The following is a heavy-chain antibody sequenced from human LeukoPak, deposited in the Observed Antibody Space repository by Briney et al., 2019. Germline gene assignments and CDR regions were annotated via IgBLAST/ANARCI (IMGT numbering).Heavy chain of an antibody. CDR1: GGSFSGYY. CDR3: ARVSSGYGWSGRQTFDY. D-gene: IGHD3-10*01. CDR2: INHSGST. Sequence: SETLSLTCAVYGGSFSGYYWSWIRQPPGKGLEWIGEINHSGSTNYNPSLKSRVTISVDTSKNQFSLKLSSVTAADTAVYYCARVSSGYGWSGRQTFDYWGQGTLVTVSS. J-gene: IGHJ4*02. V-gene: IGHV4-34*01.